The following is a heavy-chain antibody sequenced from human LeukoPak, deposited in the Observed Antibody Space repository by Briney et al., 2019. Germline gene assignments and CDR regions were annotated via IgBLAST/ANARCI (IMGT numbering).Heavy chain of an antibody. CDR3: ATAKFGGNSYFDY. J-gene: IGHJ4*02. D-gene: IGHD4-23*01. CDR1: GYTFTGYY. CDR2: INPSGGST. Sequence: ASVKVSFKASGYTFTGYYMHWVRQAPGQGLEWMGIINPSGGSTNYAQKFQGRVTMTRDTSTSTVYMELSSLRSEDTAVYYCATAKFGGNSYFDYWGQGTLVTVSS. V-gene: IGHV1-46*01.